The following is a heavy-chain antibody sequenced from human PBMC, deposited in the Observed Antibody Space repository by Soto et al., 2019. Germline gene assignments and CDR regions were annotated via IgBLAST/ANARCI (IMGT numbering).Heavy chain of an antibody. J-gene: IGHJ4*02. D-gene: IGHD3-16*01. CDR3: ARGFGRSHFDY. CDR2: FHYSGRT. CDR1: GSALSSRDSS. V-gene: IGHV4-39*01. Sequence: AESLSLTCAVSGSALSSRDSSWGWSRRPPGKGLEWIGSFHYSGRTYYTPSLKSRVTISVDKSKNQMSLRVPSVTAADPAVYYCARGFGRSHFDYWGQGTLVTVSS.